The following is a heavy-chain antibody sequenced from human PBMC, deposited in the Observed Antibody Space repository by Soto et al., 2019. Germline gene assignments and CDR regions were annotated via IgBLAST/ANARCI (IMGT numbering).Heavy chain of an antibody. Sequence: EVQLLESGGGLVQPGGSLRLSCAASGFTFSSSAISWVRQAPGKGLEWVSALSVSGGSTYYADSVKGRFSISRDNSKNTLYLQMNSLRAEDTAVYYRAKVPITIRIGMEVWGQGTSVTVSS. D-gene: IGHD3-10*01. CDR2: LSVSGGST. J-gene: IGHJ6*02. CDR1: GFTFSSSA. V-gene: IGHV3-23*01. CDR3: AKVPITIRIGMEV.